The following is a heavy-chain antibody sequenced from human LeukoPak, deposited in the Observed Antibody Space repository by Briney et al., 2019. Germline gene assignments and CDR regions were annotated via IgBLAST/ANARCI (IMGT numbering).Heavy chain of an antibody. Sequence: GGSLRLSCAASGFTFSSYAMHWVRQAPGKGLEWVAVISYDGSNKYYADSVKGRFTISRDNAKNSLYLQINSLRAEDTAVYYCARDIYYGLGSDWGQGTLVTVSS. D-gene: IGHD3-10*01. CDR3: ARDIYYGLGSD. CDR2: ISYDGSNK. V-gene: IGHV3-30-3*01. J-gene: IGHJ4*02. CDR1: GFTFSSYA.